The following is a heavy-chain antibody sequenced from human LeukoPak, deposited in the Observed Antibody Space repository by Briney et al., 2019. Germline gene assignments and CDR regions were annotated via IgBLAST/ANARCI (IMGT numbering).Heavy chain of an antibody. D-gene: IGHD6-19*01. CDR2: INHSGST. V-gene: IGHV4-38-2*02. CDR3: ARGGGGWYVDY. Sequence: SETLSLTCTVSGYSISSGYYWGWIRPPPGKGLEWIGSINHSGSTNYNPSLKSRVTISVDTSKNQFSLKLNSVTAADTAVYYCARGGGGWYVDYWGQGTLVTVSS. CDR1: GYSISSGYY. J-gene: IGHJ4*02.